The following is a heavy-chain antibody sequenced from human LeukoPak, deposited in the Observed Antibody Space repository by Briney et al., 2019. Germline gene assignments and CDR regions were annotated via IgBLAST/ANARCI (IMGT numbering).Heavy chain of an antibody. CDR3: ARDRLTTFPGMDV. J-gene: IGHJ6*01. Sequence: GGSLRLSCAASGFTFSRYSMNWVRQAPGKGLEWVSYISSSSRTIYYADSVKGRFTISRDNAKNPLYLQMNSLRAEDTAVYYCARDRLTTFPGMDVWGKGSTVTVSS. CDR2: ISSSSRTI. V-gene: IGHV3-48*01. CDR1: GFTFSRYS. D-gene: IGHD4-17*01.